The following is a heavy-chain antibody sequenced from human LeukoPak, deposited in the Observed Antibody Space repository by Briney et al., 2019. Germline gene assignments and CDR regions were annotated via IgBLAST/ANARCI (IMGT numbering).Heavy chain of an antibody. Sequence: GGSLRLSCAASGFTFSSYRMNWVRQAPGEGLEWVSYISGSSSTICYADSVKGRFTISRDNAKNSLYLQMNSLRDEDTAVYYCAREAYCGGDCYSFDYWGQGTLVTVSS. D-gene: IGHD2-21*02. CDR3: AREAYCGGDCYSFDY. V-gene: IGHV3-48*02. CDR1: GFTFSSYR. J-gene: IGHJ4*02. CDR2: ISGSSSTI.